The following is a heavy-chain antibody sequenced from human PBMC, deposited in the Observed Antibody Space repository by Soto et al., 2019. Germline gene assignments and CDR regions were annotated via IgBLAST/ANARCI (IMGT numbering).Heavy chain of an antibody. Sequence: EVQLLESGGGFVQPGGSLSLSCVASGFTFSLSAMSWVRQAPGRGLEWVSSISGGGGSTEYTDSVKGRFTISRDNSKDKVHLQMNSLRAEDTAVYYCAKVPDYDILTGCDYWGQGALVTVSS. V-gene: IGHV3-23*01. J-gene: IGHJ4*02. CDR3: AKVPDYDILTGCDY. CDR2: ISGGGGST. CDR1: GFTFSLSA. D-gene: IGHD3-9*01.